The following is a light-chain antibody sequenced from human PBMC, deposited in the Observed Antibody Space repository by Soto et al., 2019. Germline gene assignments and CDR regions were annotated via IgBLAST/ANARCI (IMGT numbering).Light chain of an antibody. V-gene: IGLV2-14*01. J-gene: IGLJ1*01. CDR3: SSYTSRTPYV. CDR1: SSDVGGYNY. CDR2: DVS. Sequence: QSVLTQPASVSGSPGQSITISCTGTSSDVGGYNYVSWYQQHPGKAPKLMIYDVSNRPSGVSNRFSGSKSGNTASLTISGLQAEDEADYYCSSYTSRTPYVFLTGSKVTV.